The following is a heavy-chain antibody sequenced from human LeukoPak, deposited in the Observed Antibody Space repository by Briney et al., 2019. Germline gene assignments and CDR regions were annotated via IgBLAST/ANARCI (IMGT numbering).Heavy chain of an antibody. J-gene: IGHJ3*02. CDR1: GYTFTSYG. D-gene: IGHD3-22*01. V-gene: IGHV1-18*01. CDR2: ISAYNGNT. CDR3: ATISSGYYYYAFDI. Sequence: ASVKVSCKAPGYTFTSYGISWVRQAPGQGLEWMGWISAYNGNTNYAQKLQGRVTMTTDTSTSTAYMELRSLRSDDTAVYYCATISSGYYYYAFDIWGQGTMVTVSS.